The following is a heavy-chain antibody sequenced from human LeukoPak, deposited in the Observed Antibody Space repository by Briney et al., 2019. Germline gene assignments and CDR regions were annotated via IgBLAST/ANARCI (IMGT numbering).Heavy chain of an antibody. CDR3: ARGAVEMATIGILDY. Sequence: SETLSLTCTVSGGSISSGGYYWSWIRQHPGKGLEWIGYIYYSGSTYYNPSLKSRVTISVDTSKNQFSLKLSSVTAADTAVYYCARGAVEMATIGILDYWGQGTLVTVSS. D-gene: IGHD5-24*01. CDR2: IYYSGST. CDR1: GGSISSGGYY. J-gene: IGHJ4*02. V-gene: IGHV4-31*03.